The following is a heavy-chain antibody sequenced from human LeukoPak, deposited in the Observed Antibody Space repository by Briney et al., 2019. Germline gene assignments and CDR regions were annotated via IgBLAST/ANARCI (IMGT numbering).Heavy chain of an antibody. Sequence: PGGSLRLSCAASGFTSSSYGMHWVRQAPGKGLEWVAFIRYDGSNKYYADSVKGRFTISRDNSKNTLYLQMNSLRAEDTAVYYCARWGDSGYDPGRAQYFDYWGQGTLVTVSS. CDR1: GFTSSSYG. D-gene: IGHD5-12*01. CDR2: IRYDGSNK. J-gene: IGHJ4*02. V-gene: IGHV3-30*02. CDR3: ARWGDSGYDPGRAQYFDY.